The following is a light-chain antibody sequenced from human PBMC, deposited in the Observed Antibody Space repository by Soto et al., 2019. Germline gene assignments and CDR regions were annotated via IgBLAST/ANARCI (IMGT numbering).Light chain of an antibody. CDR2: SNS. CDR1: SSNIGAGYD. V-gene: IGLV1-40*01. J-gene: IGLJ2*01. CDR3: QSYDSSLSGSV. Sequence: QAVVTQPPSVSGATGERVTISCTGSSSNIGAGYDVHWYQQLPGTAPKLLIYSNSSRPSGVPDRFSGSNSGTSASLAITGLQAEDEADYYCQSYDSSLSGSVFGGGTKLTVL.